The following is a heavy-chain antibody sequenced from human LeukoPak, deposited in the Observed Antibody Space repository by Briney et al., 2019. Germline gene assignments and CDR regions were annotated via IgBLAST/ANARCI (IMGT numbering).Heavy chain of an antibody. CDR2: ISGSGGST. CDR1: GFTFSSYA. Sequence: GGSLRLSCAASGFTFSSYAMSWVRQAPGKGLEWVSAISGSGGSTYYADSVKGRFTISRDNSKNTLYLQMDSLRAEDTAVYYCAKVLATPYCTNGVCYFDYWGQGTLVTVSS. D-gene: IGHD2-8*01. V-gene: IGHV3-23*01. J-gene: IGHJ4*02. CDR3: AKVLATPYCTNGVCYFDY.